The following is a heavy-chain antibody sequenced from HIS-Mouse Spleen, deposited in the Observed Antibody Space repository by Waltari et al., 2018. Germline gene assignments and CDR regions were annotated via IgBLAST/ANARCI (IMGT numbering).Heavy chain of an antibody. V-gene: IGHV3-30*04. CDR1: GFTVRSRG. Sequence: QVQLVVSGGGVVQPGRCLGLSCAAWGFTVRSRGRTWVRQAPGKGLDWVAVLSYDGSNKYYADSVKGRFTISRDNSKNTLYLQMNSLRAEDTAVYYCARDRLYDSSGYYFDAFDIWGQGTMVTVSS. CDR3: ARDRLYDSSGYYFDAFDI. D-gene: IGHD3-22*01. CDR2: LSYDGSNK. J-gene: IGHJ3*02.